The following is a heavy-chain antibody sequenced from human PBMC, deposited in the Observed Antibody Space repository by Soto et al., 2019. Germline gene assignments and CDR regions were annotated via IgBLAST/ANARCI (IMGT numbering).Heavy chain of an antibody. Sequence: QVQLVESGGGVVQPGRSLRLSCAASGFTFSSYGMHWVRQAPGKGLEWVAVISYDGSNKDYADSVKGRFTISRDNSKNTLYLQMSSLRAEDTAVYYCAKDRAARPVYNYYYGMDVWGQGTTVTVSS. CDR3: AKDRAARPVYNYYYGMDV. D-gene: IGHD6-6*01. J-gene: IGHJ6*02. CDR1: GFTFSSYG. CDR2: ISYDGSNK. V-gene: IGHV3-30*18.